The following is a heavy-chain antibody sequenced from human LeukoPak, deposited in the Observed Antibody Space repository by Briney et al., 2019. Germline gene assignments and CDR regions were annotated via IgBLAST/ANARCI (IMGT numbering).Heavy chain of an antibody. CDR2: ISGDGGST. CDR3: ASHCSGGSCYYGDAFDI. D-gene: IGHD2-15*01. V-gene: IGHV3-43*02. Sequence: PGGSLRLSCAASGFTFDDYAMHWVRQAPGKGLEWVSLISGDGGSTYCADSVKGRFTISRDNSKNSLYLQMNSLRTEDTALYYCASHCSGGSCYYGDAFDIWGQGTMVTVSS. J-gene: IGHJ3*02. CDR1: GFTFDDYA.